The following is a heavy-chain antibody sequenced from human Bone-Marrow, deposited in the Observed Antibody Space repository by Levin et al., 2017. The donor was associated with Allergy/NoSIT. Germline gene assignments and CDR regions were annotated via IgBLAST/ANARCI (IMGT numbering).Heavy chain of an antibody. Sequence: SLKISCAASGFTFSSYAMHWVRQAPGKGLEWVAVISYDGSNKYYADSVKGRFTISRDNSKNTLYLQMNSLRAEDTAVYYCARNYYYDSSGYYISGYWGQGTLVTVSS. J-gene: IGHJ4*02. V-gene: IGHV3-30-3*01. CDR1: GFTFSSYA. CDR3: ARNYYYDSSGYYISGY. D-gene: IGHD3-22*01. CDR2: ISYDGSNK.